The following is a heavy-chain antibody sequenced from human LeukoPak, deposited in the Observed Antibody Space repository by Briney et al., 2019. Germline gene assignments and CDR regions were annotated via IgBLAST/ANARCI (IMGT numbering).Heavy chain of an antibody. J-gene: IGHJ4*02. CDR1: GFTFSSFS. V-gene: IGHV3-48*04. Sequence: PGGSLRLSCAASGFTFSSFSMNWVRQAPGKGLEWVAYISRSTSTIYYADSVKGRFTISRDNAESSLYLQMSSLRAGDTAVNYCAKAGHYGSGSYYSDYWGRGTLVTVSP. CDR2: ISRSTSTI. CDR3: AKAGHYGSGSYYSDY. D-gene: IGHD3-10*01.